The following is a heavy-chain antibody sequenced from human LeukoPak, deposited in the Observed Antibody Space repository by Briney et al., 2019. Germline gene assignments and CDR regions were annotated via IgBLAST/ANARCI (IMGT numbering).Heavy chain of an antibody. D-gene: IGHD6-6*01. CDR2: ISGSGDST. CDR3: AKDLSRFGSSSNYFDY. V-gene: IGHV3-23*01. J-gene: IGHJ4*02. Sequence: PGGSLRLSCAASGFTFSSYILSWVRQTPGKGLEWVSGISGSGDSTYYADSVKGRFTISRDNSKNTLYLQMNSLRVEDTAVYYCAKDLSRFGSSSNYFDYWGQGTLATVSS. CDR1: GFTFSSYI.